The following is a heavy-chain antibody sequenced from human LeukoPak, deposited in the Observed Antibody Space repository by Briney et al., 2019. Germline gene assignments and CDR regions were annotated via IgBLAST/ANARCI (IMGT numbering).Heavy chain of an antibody. CDR1: GYSFISFY. V-gene: IGHV1-46*01. CDR3: ARSGVGYFYDNTGYYPLDY. J-gene: IGHJ4*02. CDR2: INPSGGST. D-gene: IGHD3-22*01. Sequence: ASVKVSCKASGYSFISFYIHWVRQAPGQGLEWMGVINPSGGSTAYAQQFQGRVTMTTDTSTSTAFMELRSLRSDDTAVYYCARSGVGYFYDNTGYYPLDYWGQGTLVTVSS.